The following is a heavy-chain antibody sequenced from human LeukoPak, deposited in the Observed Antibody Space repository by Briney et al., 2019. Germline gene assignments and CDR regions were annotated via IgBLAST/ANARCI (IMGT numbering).Heavy chain of an antibody. CDR1: GFTFSSYA. Sequence: QPGGSLRLSCAASGFTFSSYAMHWVRQAPGKGLEWVAVISYDGSNKYYADSVKGRFTISRDNSKNTLYLQMNSLRAEDTAVYYCARDPVGDPIPYYFDYWGQGTLVTVSS. V-gene: IGHV3-30*04. J-gene: IGHJ4*02. D-gene: IGHD4-17*01. CDR3: ARDPVGDPIPYYFDY. CDR2: ISYDGSNK.